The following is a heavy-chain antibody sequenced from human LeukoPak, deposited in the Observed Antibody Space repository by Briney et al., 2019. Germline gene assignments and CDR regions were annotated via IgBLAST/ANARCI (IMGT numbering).Heavy chain of an antibody. J-gene: IGHJ4*02. Sequence: GESLPISGMCLGYTLAIEFIAGVRQMPGKGLEWMGIIYPGDSDTRYSPSFQGQVTISADKSITTAYLQWSNLKASDTAMKYCATAPPSDDIWSTLCRWDCDYWGQGTLVTVSS. D-gene: IGHD3-3*01. CDR1: GYTLAIEF. V-gene: IGHV5-51*01. CDR3: ATAPPSDDIWSTLCRWDCDY. CDR2: IYPGDSDT.